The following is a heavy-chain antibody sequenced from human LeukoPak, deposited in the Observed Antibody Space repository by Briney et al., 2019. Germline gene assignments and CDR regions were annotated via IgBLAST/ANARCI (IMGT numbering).Heavy chain of an antibody. CDR2: ISAYNGNT. V-gene: IGHV1-18*01. D-gene: IGHD6-13*01. J-gene: IGHJ4*02. Sequence: ASVKVSCKASGYTFTSYGISRVRQAPGQGLEWMGWISAYNGNTNYAQKLQGRVTMTTDTSTSTAYMELRSLRSDDTAMYYCARDSSSWERRGEFGYWGQGTLVTVSS. CDR1: GYTFTSYG. CDR3: ARDSSSWERRGEFGY.